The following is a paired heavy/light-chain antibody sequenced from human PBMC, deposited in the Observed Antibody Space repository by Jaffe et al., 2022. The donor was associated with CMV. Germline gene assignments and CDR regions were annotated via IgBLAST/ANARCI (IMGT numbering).Light chain of an antibody. Sequence: QSVLTQPPSVSGAPGQRVTISCTGSSSNIGAGYDVHWYQQLPGTAPKLLIYGNSNRPSGVPDRFSGSKSGTSASLAITGLQAEDEADYYCQSYDSSLSGHWVFGGGTKLTVL. J-gene: IGLJ3*02. V-gene: IGLV1-40*01. CDR2: GNS. CDR3: QSYDSSLSGHWV. CDR1: SSNIGAGYD.
Heavy chain of an antibody. V-gene: IGHV3-21*01. D-gene: IGHD2-2*03. CDR2: ISSSSSYI. CDR3: ARVFGYCSSTSCHGLYYFDY. J-gene: IGHJ4*02. Sequence: EVQLVESGGGLVKPGGSLRLSCAASGFTFSSYSMNWVRQAPGKGLEWVSSISSSSSYIYYADSVKGRFTISRDNAKNSLYLQMNSLRAEDTAVYYCARVFGYCSSTSCHGLYYFDYWGQGTLVTVSS. CDR1: GFTFSSYS.